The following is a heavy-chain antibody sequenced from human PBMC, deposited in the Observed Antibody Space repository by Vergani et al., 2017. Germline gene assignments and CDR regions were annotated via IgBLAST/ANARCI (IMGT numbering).Heavy chain of an antibody. J-gene: IGHJ3*02. CDR3: AREPFQDYDFWSGYYERTTDAFDI. CDR2: IYTSGST. Sequence: QVQLQESGPGLVKPSQTLSLTCTVSGGSISSGSYYWSWIRQPAGKGLEWIGRIYTSGSTNYNPPLKSRVTISVDTSKNQFSLKLSSVSAADTAVYYCAREPFQDYDFWSGYYERTTDAFDIWGQGTMVTVSS. V-gene: IGHV4-61*02. CDR1: GGSISSGSYY. D-gene: IGHD3-3*01.